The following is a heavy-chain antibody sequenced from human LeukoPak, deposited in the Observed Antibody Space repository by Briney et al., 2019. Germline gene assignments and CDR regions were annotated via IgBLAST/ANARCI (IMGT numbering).Heavy chain of an antibody. J-gene: IGHJ4*02. CDR2: IYATGNP. Sequence: SETLSLTCSVSGGFLTGYYWSWVRQSAGKGLEWIGRIYATGNPNYNPALQSRVTMSTDTSTNQFSLKLTSVTAADTAVYYCARSGGSYQGRVFDSWSQGTLVTVSS. V-gene: IGHV4-4*07. CDR1: GGFLTGYY. D-gene: IGHD1-26*01. CDR3: ARSGGSYQGRVFDS.